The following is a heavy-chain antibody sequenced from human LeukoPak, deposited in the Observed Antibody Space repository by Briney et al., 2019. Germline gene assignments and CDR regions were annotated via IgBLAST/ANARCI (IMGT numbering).Heavy chain of an antibody. D-gene: IGHD3-10*01. CDR1: GFTFDDYG. CDR3: VKEIEYGAGNYYNGGAFDI. V-gene: IGHV3-9*01. Sequence: GGSPRLSCAASGFTFDDYGMHWVRQAPGKGLEWVAGISWNSGSIGYADSVKGRFTISRDNAKNSLYMQMNSLRPEDTALYYCVKEIEYGAGNYYNGGAFDIWGQGTLVTVSS. J-gene: IGHJ3*02. CDR2: ISWNSGSI.